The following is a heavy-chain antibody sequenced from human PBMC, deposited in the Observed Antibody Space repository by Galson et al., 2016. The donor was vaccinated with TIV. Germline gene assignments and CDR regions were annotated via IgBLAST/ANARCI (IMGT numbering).Heavy chain of an antibody. V-gene: IGHV1-2*06. CDR1: GYTFTGYY. CDR3: ARPSSSCRGCSYYYYMDV. Sequence: SVKVSCKASGYTFTGYYIHWVRQAPGQGLEWTGRINPSNDVTDYAQNFQGRVTITADESTNTAYMELSSLKSDDTAMYYCARPSSSCRGCSYYYYMDVWGKGTTVTVSS. D-gene: IGHD6-19*01. J-gene: IGHJ6*03. CDR2: INPSNDVT.